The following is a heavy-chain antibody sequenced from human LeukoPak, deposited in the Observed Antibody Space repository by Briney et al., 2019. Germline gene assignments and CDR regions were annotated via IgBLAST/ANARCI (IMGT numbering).Heavy chain of an antibody. Sequence: PGGSLSLSCAVCGFTFDGYNWRWLGQAPGQVLAGVCHIRWDGGTTYYAHSVNRQFTISRDNSKNSLYLQMNRLRTEDTALYYCAKGPREKESHGYEYYFDYWGQGSLATVSS. CDR3: AKGPREKESHGYEYYFDY. CDR2: IRWDGGTT. D-gene: IGHD5-18*01. V-gene: IGHV3-43*01. J-gene: IGHJ4*02. CDR1: GFTFDGYN.